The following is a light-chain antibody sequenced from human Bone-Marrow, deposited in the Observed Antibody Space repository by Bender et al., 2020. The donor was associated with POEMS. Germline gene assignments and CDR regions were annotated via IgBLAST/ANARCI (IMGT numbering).Light chain of an antibody. CDR3: CSYAGSTMV. CDR2: EVT. V-gene: IGLV2-23*02. CDR1: SSDVGSYNL. Sequence: QSALTQPASVSGSPGQSITISCTGTSSDVGSYNLVSWYQQHPGKAPKLMIYEVTKRPSGVSSRFSGSKSGNTASLTISGLQAEDEADYYCCSYAGSTMVFGGGTELTVL. J-gene: IGLJ2*01.